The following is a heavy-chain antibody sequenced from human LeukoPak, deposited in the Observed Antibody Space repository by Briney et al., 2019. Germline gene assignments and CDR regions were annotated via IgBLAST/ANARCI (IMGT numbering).Heavy chain of an antibody. CDR3: AIVGATTAFDI. Sequence: SETLSLTCAVYGGSFSGYYWSWIRQPPGKGLEWIGEINHSGSTNYNPSLKSRVTISVDTSKNQFSLKLSSVTAADTAVYYCAIVGATTAFDIWGQGTMVTVSS. J-gene: IGHJ3*02. CDR1: GGSFSGYY. V-gene: IGHV4-34*01. D-gene: IGHD1-26*01. CDR2: INHSGST.